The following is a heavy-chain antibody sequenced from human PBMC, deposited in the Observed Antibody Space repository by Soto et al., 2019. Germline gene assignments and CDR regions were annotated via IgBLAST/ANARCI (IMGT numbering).Heavy chain of an antibody. Sequence: ASVKVSCKASGYTFTGYYMHWVRQAPGQGLEWMGWINPNSGGTNYAQKFQGWVTMTRDTSISTAYMELSRLRSDDTAVYYCARSLVRTKYVDYGMDAWGQGTTVTVSS. CDR1: GYTFTGYY. V-gene: IGHV1-2*04. D-gene: IGHD1-1*01. J-gene: IGHJ6*02. CDR2: INPNSGGT. CDR3: ARSLVRTKYVDYGMDA.